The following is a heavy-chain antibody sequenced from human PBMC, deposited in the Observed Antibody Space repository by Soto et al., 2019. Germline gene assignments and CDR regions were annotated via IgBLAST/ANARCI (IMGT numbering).Heavy chain of an antibody. J-gene: IGHJ4*02. V-gene: IGHV3-23*01. D-gene: IGHD3-3*01. CDR2: ITSSDDIT. Sequence: GGYLRLSCAASGVIFQDYAMSWVRQAPGKGLEWVSTITSSDDITYSADSVRGRVTISRDNSANILFLLLTKLSVDDTATYYCAKGDSFWFFDPWRGYSTPYFWGMGPLVTGSA. CDR3: AKGDSFWFFDPWRGYSTPYF. CDR1: GVIFQDYA.